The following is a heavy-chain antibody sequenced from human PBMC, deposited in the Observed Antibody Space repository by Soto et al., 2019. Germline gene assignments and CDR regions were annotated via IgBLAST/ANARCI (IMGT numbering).Heavy chain of an antibody. CDR1: GFTFISYW. Sequence: GGSLRLSCAASGFTFISYWMSWGRQAPGKGLEWVANIKQDGSEKYYVDSVKGRFTISRDNAKNSLYLQMNSLRAEDTAVYYCARDNAYDSSGHNWGQGTLVTVSS. D-gene: IGHD3-22*01. J-gene: IGHJ4*02. CDR2: IKQDGSEK. V-gene: IGHV3-7*01. CDR3: ARDNAYDSSGHN.